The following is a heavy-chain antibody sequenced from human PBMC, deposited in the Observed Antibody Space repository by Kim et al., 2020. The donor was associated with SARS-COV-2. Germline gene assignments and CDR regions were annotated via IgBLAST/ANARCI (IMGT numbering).Heavy chain of an antibody. D-gene: IGHD3-10*01. Sequence: PPRKRRVTLSVDTSKNQFSLKRSSLTAADTAVYYCARGAPMVRGVITYDYWGQGTLVTVSS. J-gene: IGHJ4*02. CDR3: ARGAPMVRGVITYDY. V-gene: IGHV4-34*01.